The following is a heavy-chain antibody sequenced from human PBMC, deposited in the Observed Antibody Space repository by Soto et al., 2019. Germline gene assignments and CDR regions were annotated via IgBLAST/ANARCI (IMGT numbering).Heavy chain of an antibody. Sequence: QVQLQQWGAGLLKPSETLSLTCAVYGGSFSGYYWSWIRQPPGKGLEWIREINHSGSTNYNPSLKSRVTISVDTSKNQFSLKLSSVTAADTAVYYCARGPYYGSGSYSRIYYYYGMDVWGQGTTITVSS. CDR2: INHSGST. CDR1: GGSFSGYY. D-gene: IGHD3-10*01. CDR3: ARGPYYGSGSYSRIYYYYGMDV. V-gene: IGHV4-34*01. J-gene: IGHJ6*02.